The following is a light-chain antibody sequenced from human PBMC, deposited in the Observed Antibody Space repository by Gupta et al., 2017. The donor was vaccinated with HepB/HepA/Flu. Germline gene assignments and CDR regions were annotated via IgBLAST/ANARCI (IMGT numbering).Light chain of an antibody. CDR1: SSNVGRDN. CDR3: AAWDNSLSAYV. CDR2: NDD. V-gene: IGLV1-47*02. Sequence: QPVLTQPPSAPGTPGQRVAIPCSGSSSNVGRDNVYWYRQLPGTAPKLLIYNDDRRPSGVPDRFSGSKSGTSASLAISGLRSEDEADYYCAAWDNSLSAYVFGTGTWVTVL. J-gene: IGLJ1*01.